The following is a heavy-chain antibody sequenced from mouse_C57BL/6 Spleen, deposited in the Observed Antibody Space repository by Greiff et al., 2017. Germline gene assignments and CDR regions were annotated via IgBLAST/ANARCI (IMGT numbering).Heavy chain of an antibody. Sequence: QVQLKQPGAELVKPGASVKLSCKASGYTFTSYWMHWVKQRPGRGLEWIGRIDPNSGGTKYNEKFKSKATLTVDKPSSTAYMQLSSLTSEDSAVYYCARKGYGYGGFFAYWGQGTLVTVSA. D-gene: IGHD2-2*01. CDR2: IDPNSGGT. CDR1: GYTFTSYW. V-gene: IGHV1-72*01. CDR3: ARKGYGYGGFFAY. J-gene: IGHJ3*01.